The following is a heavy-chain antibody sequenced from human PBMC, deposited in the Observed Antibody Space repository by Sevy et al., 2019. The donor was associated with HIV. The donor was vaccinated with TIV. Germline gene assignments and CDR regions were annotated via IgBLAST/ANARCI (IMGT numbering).Heavy chain of an antibody. Sequence: ASVKVSCKASGGTFSDFGFHWVRQAPGQGLEWMGGIIPIFGTPNYAQQFLGRVTIIADESTITVYMELNRLTSDYTAVYYCATSGTTGTTSHFGYWGQGTLVTVSS. CDR3: ATSGTTGTTSHFGY. CDR2: IIPIFGTP. CDR1: GGTFSDFG. J-gene: IGHJ4*02. V-gene: IGHV1-69*13. D-gene: IGHD1-1*01.